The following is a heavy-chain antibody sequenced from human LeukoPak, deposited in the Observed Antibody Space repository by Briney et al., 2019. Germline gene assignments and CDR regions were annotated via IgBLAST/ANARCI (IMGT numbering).Heavy chain of an antibody. CDR1: GFTFSSYA. V-gene: IGHV3-66*01. Sequence: TGGSLRLSCAASGFTFSSYAMSWVRQAPGKGLEWVSVIYSGGSTYYADSVEGRFTISRDNSKNTLYLQMNSLRAEDTAVYYCARDRAGVFDYWGQGTLVTVSS. CDR3: ARDRAGVFDY. J-gene: IGHJ4*02. D-gene: IGHD6-13*01. CDR2: IYSGGST.